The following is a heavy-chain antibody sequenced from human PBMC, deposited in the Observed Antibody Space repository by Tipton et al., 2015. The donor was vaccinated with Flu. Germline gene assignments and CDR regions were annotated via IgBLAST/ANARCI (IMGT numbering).Heavy chain of an antibody. V-gene: IGHV4-59*01. CDR1: GGSISSYY. Sequence: TLSLTCTVSGGSISSYYWSWIRQPPGKGLEWIGYIYYSGSTNYNPSLKSRVTISVDTSKNQFSLKLSSVTAADTAVYYCARVALRSDYDGSRTIPRSFAFIIWGQGTMVTFSS. CDR2: IYYSGST. D-gene: IGHD3-10*01. CDR3: ARVALRSDYDGSRTIPRSFAFII. J-gene: IGHJ3*02.